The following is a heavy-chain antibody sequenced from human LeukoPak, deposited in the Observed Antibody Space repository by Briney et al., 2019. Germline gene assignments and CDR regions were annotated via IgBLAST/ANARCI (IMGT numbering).Heavy chain of an antibody. D-gene: IGHD5-18*01. Sequence: PGGSLRLSCAASGFTLSTYAMSWVRQTPGKGLEWVAATSSSDAGTYHADSVKGRFTISRDNSKNAMYLQMNSLRAEDTAVYYCAKRIQSAMAMGYWGQGTLVTVSS. J-gene: IGHJ4*02. CDR2: TSSSDAGT. CDR1: GFTLSTYA. CDR3: AKRIQSAMAMGY. V-gene: IGHV3-23*01.